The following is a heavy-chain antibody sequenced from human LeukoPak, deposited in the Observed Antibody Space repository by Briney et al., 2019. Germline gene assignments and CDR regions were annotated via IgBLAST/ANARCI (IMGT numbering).Heavy chain of an antibody. CDR1: GYTFTSYD. CDR2: MNPNHNNT. V-gene: IGHV1-8*01. J-gene: IGHJ4*02. Sequence: ASVKVSCKASGYTFTSYDINWVRQATGQGLEWMGWMNPNHNNTDYAQKFQGRVTITADKSTSTAYMELSSLRSEDTAVYYCARPIHSTYLFFDYWGQGTLVTVSS. D-gene: IGHD2-21*01. CDR3: ARPIHSTYLFFDY.